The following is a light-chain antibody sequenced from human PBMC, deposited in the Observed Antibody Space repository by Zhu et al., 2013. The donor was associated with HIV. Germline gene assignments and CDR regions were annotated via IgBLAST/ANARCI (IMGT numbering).Light chain of an antibody. CDR1: NIESRR. CDR3: GTWDNSLSVHVL. J-gene: IGLJ2*01. V-gene: IGLV3-21*04. Sequence: SYVLTQPPSVSVAPGQTARITCGGNNIESRRVHWYQQKPGQAPVLVIYHDSARSSGIPARFSGSNSGNTATLTISRVEAGDEADYYCGTWDNSLSVHVLFGGGTKLTVL. CDR2: HDS.